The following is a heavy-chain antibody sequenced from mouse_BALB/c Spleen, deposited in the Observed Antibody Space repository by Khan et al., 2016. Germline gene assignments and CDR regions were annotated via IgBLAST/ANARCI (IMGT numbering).Heavy chain of an antibody. CDR1: GFTFNTNA. Sequence: EVQLVETGGGLVQPKGSLKLSCAASGFTFNTNAMNWVRQAPGKGLEWVARIRSKSNNYATYYADSVKDRFTISRDDSQSILYLQMNNLKTEDTAMYYCVNDFYYYGRGGCFDVWGAGTTVTVSS. CDR2: IRSKSNNYAT. D-gene: IGHD1-1*01. J-gene: IGHJ1*01. CDR3: VNDFYYYGRGGCFDV. V-gene: IGHV10S3*01.